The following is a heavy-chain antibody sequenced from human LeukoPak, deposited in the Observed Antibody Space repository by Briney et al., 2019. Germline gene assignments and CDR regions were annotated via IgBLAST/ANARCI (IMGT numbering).Heavy chain of an antibody. CDR2: INHNGNVN. Sequence: GGSLRLSCAASGFTLSNYAMNWARQAPGKGLEWVASINHNGNVNYYVDSVKGRFTISRDNAKNSLYLQMSNLRAEDTAVYSCARGGGLDVWGQGATVTVSS. CDR3: ARGGGLDV. V-gene: IGHV3-7*03. CDR1: GFTLSNYA. D-gene: IGHD3-16*01. J-gene: IGHJ6*02.